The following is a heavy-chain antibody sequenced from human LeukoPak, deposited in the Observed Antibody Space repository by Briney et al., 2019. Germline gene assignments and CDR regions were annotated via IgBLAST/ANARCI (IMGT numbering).Heavy chain of an antibody. V-gene: IGHV1-2*02. CDR1: GYTFTGYY. CDR3: ARNIWFGESADAFDI. D-gene: IGHD3-10*01. CDR2: INPNSGGT. J-gene: IGHJ3*02. Sequence: ASVKVSCKASGYTFTGYYMHWVRQAPGQGLEWMGWINPNSGGTNYAQKFQGRVTMTRDKSIRTAYMELSRPTSDDTAVYYCARNIWFGESADAFDIWGQGTMVTVSS.